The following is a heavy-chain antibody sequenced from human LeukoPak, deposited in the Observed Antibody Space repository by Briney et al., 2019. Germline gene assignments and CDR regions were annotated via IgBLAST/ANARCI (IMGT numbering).Heavy chain of an antibody. CDR3: ASAYYGDCGGY. Sequence: PGGSLRLSCAASGFIVSSNYMKWVRQAPGKGLEWVSVIYPNGDAYYADSLKGRFTISRDISTNTGYLHMNSLSAEETAVYYCASAYYGDCGGYWGQGTLVTVSS. D-gene: IGHD2-21*02. CDR1: GFIVSSNY. V-gene: IGHV3-66*01. J-gene: IGHJ4*02. CDR2: IYPNGDA.